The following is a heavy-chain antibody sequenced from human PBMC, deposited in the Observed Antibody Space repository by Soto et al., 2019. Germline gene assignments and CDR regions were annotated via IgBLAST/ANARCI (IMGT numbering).Heavy chain of an antibody. Sequence: QVQLQESGPGLVKPSQTLSLTCTVSGGSISSGGYYWTWIRQHPGKGLEFIGYIYYSGSTYYNPSLKSRITITVDTSKNLFSLKLSSVTAADTALSYCAAVTSYPYYFEFWGQGTLVTVSS. J-gene: IGHJ4*02. CDR2: IYYSGST. V-gene: IGHV4-31*03. D-gene: IGHD4-17*01. CDR1: GGSISSGGYY. CDR3: AAVTSYPYYFEF.